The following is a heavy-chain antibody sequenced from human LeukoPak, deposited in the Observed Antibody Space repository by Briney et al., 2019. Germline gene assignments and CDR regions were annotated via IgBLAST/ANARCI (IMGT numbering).Heavy chain of an antibody. J-gene: IGHJ4*02. D-gene: IGHD6-19*01. CDR2: IHYSGST. V-gene: IGHV4-39*01. CDR3: VRLASGLIDY. CDR1: GGSIDNSHYY. Sequence: PSETLSLTCTVSGGSIDNSHYYSGWIRQPPGEGLEWIASIHYSGSTHYNPSLKSRVTISVDTSKNQFSLKLSSVTAADTAVYYCVRLASGLIDYWGQGTLVTVSS.